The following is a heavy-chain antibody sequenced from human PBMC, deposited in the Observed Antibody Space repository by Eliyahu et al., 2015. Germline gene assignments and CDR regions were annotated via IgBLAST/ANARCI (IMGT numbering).Heavy chain of an antibody. CDR2: INAGNGNT. CDR1: GXTFTSXA. V-gene: IGHV1-3*01. D-gene: IGHD2-15*01. J-gene: IGHJ4*02. CDR3: ARDLYPYCSGGSCYAYYFDY. Sequence: QVQLVQSGAEVKKPGASVXVSCXASGXTFTSXAMXXVRXAPGQRLEWMGWINAGNGNTKYSQKFQGRVTITRDTSASTAYMELSSLRSEDTAVYYCARDLYPYCSGGSCYAYYFDYWGQGTLVTVSS.